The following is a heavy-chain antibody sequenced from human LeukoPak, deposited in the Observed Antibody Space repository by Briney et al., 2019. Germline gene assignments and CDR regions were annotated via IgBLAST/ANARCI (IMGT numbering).Heavy chain of an antibody. D-gene: IGHD5-24*01. CDR1: GGTFSSYA. CDR2: MIPILGIA. V-gene: IGHV1-69*04. Sequence: ASVKVSCKASGGTFSSYAISWVRQAPGQGLEWMGRMIPILGIANYAQKFQGRVTITADKSTSTAYMELSSLRSEDTAVYYCARDRGRGYGYINYFDYWGQGTLVTVSS. CDR3: ARDRGRGYGYINYFDY. J-gene: IGHJ4*02.